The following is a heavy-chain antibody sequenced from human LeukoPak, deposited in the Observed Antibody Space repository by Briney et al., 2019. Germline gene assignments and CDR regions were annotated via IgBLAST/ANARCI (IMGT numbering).Heavy chain of an antibody. D-gene: IGHD2-2*01. CDR2: INHSGST. CDR3: ASDYYCSSTSCRAAEYFQH. J-gene: IGHJ1*01. Sequence: PSETLSLTCAVNGGSFSGYYWSSIRQPRGKGLEWIGEINHSGSTNYNPSLKSRVTTSVDTSKNQFSLKLSSVTAADTAVYYCASDYYCSSTSCRAAEYFQHWGQGTLVTVSS. CDR1: GGSFSGYY. V-gene: IGHV4-34*01.